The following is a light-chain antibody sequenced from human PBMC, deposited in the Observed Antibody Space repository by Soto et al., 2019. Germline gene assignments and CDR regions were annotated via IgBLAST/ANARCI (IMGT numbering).Light chain of an antibody. CDR3: SSYAGSNTNYV. Sequence: QPALTQPPSASGSLGQSVTISCTGTSRDVGGYNYVAWYQQPPGKAPKVLIYEVTKRPSGVPDRFSGSKSGNTASLTVSGLQAEDEADYYCSSYAGSNTNYVFGPGTKVTVL. V-gene: IGLV2-8*01. CDR2: EVT. J-gene: IGLJ1*01. CDR1: SRDVGGYNY.